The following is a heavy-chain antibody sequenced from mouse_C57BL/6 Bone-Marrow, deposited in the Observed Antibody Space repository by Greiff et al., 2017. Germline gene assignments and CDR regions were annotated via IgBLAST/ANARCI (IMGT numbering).Heavy chain of an antibody. Sequence: VKLQESGPELVKPGASVKISCKASGYAFSSSWMNWVKQRPGKGLEWIGRIYPGDGDTNYNGKFKGKATLTADKSSSTAYMQLSSLTSEDSAVYFCARGKRLAYWGQGTLVTVSA. D-gene: IGHD2-1*01. V-gene: IGHV1-82*01. CDR3: ARGKRLAY. CDR2: IYPGDGDT. J-gene: IGHJ3*01. CDR1: GYAFSSSW.